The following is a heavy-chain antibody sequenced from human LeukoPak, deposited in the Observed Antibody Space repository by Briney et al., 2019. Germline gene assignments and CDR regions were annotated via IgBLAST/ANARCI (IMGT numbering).Heavy chain of an antibody. V-gene: IGHV3-21*01. Sequence: PGGSLRLSCAASGFTFSSYSMNWVRQAPGKGLEWVSSISSSSSYIYYADSVKGRFTISRDNAKNSLYLQMNSLRAEDTAVYYCARGNKYSSSWYGSKAFDIWGQGTMVTVSS. J-gene: IGHJ3*02. CDR1: GFTFSSYS. CDR3: ARGNKYSSSWYGSKAFDI. CDR2: ISSSSSYI. D-gene: IGHD6-13*01.